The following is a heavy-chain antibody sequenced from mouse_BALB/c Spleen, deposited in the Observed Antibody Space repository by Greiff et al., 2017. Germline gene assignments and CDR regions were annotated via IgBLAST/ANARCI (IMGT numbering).Heavy chain of an antibody. CDR1: GFTFSSYG. J-gene: IGHJ4*01. CDR3: ARISDSSGYAMDY. V-gene: IGHV5-6*01. D-gene: IGHD3-2*01. CDR2: ISSGGSYT. Sequence: DVQLVESGGDLVKPGGSLKLSCAASGFTFSSYGMSWVRQTPDKRLEWVATISSGGSYTYYPDSVKGRFTISRDNAKNTLYLQMSSLKSEDTAMYYYARISDSSGYAMDYWGQGTSVTVSS.